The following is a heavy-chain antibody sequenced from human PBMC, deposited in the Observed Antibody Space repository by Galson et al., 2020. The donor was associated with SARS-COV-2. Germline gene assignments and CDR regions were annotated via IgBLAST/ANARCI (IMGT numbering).Heavy chain of an antibody. V-gene: IGHV4-59*08. CDR2: IYYSGST. CDR3: AGSPIVATIGCSGGSCYSGWFDP. Sequence: ETSETLSLTCTVPGGSISSYSWSWIRQPPGKGLEWIGYIYYSGSTNYNPSLKSRVTISVDTSKNQFSLKLSSVTAADTAVYYCAGSPIVATIGCSGGSCYSGWFDPWGQGTLVTVSS. J-gene: IGHJ5*02. CDR1: GGSISSYS. D-gene: IGHD2-15*01.